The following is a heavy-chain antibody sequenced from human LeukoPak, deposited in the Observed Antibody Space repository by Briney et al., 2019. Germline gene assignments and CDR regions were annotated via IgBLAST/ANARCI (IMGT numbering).Heavy chain of an antibody. CDR2: IHYDGSNK. J-gene: IGHJ4*02. Sequence: GGALRLSCAASGFTFSSFGMHWVRQAPGKGRDGVAFIHYDGSNKYYADSVKGGFTISRDNSNNTLYLQMNSLRAEDAAVYYCAKDRKVLADTFDYWGQGTLVTASS. CDR3: AKDRKVLADTFDY. CDR1: GFTFSSFG. D-gene: IGHD6-19*01. V-gene: IGHV3-30*02.